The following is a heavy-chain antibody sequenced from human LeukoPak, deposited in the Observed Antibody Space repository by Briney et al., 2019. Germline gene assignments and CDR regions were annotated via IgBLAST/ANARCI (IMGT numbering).Heavy chain of an antibody. CDR2: IRYVVSIK. J-gene: IGHJ6*03. V-gene: IGHV3-30*02. Sequence: GGSLRLSCAASGFTFNSYGMHWVRQAPGKGLDWVAFIRYVVSIKHYADSVKGRFTISRDNSKNTLFLQMNSLRPEDTALYYCATKYSSSWPYYYYYYYMDVWGKGTTVTVSS. CDR3: ATKYSSSWPYYYYYYYMDV. D-gene: IGHD6-13*01. CDR1: GFTFNSYG.